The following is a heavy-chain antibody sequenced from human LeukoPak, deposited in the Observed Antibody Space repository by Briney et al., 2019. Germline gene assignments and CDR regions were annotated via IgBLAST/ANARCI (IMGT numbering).Heavy chain of an antibody. V-gene: IGHV4-4*02. CDR2: ISPGGST. Sequence: SETLSLTCGVSGGSITNSNWGSWVRQPPGKGLEWTGEISPGGSTNFNPSLKPRVTLSVDKSKNQFSLKLNSVTAADTAVYYCARNFDSWGQGTLVTVSS. CDR1: GGSITNSNW. CDR3: ARNFDS. J-gene: IGHJ5*01.